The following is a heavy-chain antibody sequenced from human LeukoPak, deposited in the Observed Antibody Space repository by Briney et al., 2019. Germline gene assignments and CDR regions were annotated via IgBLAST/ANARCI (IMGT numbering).Heavy chain of an antibody. CDR2: IWYDGSNK. CDR3: ARDGYCSGGSCLGPFDY. J-gene: IGHJ4*02. Sequence: GRSLRLSCAASGFTFSSYGMHWVRQAPGKGLEWVAVIWYDGSNKYSADSVKGRFTISRDNSKNTLYLQMNSLRAEDTAVYYCARDGYCSGGSCLGPFDYWGQGTLVTVSS. D-gene: IGHD2-15*01. V-gene: IGHV3-33*01. CDR1: GFTFSSYG.